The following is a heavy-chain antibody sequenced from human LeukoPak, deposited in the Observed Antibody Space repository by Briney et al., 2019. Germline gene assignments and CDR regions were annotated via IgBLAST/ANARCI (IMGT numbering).Heavy chain of an antibody. D-gene: IGHD5-12*01. J-gene: IGHJ5*02. CDR3: ASFTLATNRGLET. Sequence: PGGSLRLSWAASGFTLSSYSLNWVRQAPGKGLEWVSSISSSSSYIYYADSVKGRFTISRDNAKNSLYLQMNSLRADDTAVYNCASFTLATNRGLETWGQGTLVTVSS. CDR1: GFTLSSYS. CDR2: ISSSSSYI. V-gene: IGHV3-21*04.